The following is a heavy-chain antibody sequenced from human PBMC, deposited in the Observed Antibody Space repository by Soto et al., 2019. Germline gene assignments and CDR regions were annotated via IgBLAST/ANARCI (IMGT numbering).Heavy chain of an antibody. V-gene: IGHV4-39*01. CDR3: AVVDSTGNWFDP. J-gene: IGHJ5*02. CDR1: GGSISSSDFY. Sequence: QLQLQESGPGLVKPSETLSLTCTVSGGSISSSDFYWGWLRQTPGKGLEFIGSMYYSGTTYYNPSLKRRVTCSGHTSKNQFTLKLISVAAAATAVDYCAVVDSTGNWFDPWGEGAGVTVSS. D-gene: IGHD6-25*01. CDR2: MYYSGTT.